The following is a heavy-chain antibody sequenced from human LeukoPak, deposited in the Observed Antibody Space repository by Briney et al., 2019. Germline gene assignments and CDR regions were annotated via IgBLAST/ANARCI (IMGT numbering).Heavy chain of an antibody. CDR2: ISAYNGNT. CDR3: ARVRDYDILTGYYKGYYDSSGYSREADY. D-gene: IGHD3-9*01. V-gene: IGHV1-18*01. Sequence: ASVKVSCKASGYTFTSYGISWVRQAPGQGLEWMGWISAYNGNTSYAQKLQGRVTMTTDTSTSTAYMELRSLRSDDTAVYYCARVRDYDILTGYYKGYYDSSGYSREADYWGQGTLVTVSS. CDR1: GYTFTSYG. J-gene: IGHJ4*02.